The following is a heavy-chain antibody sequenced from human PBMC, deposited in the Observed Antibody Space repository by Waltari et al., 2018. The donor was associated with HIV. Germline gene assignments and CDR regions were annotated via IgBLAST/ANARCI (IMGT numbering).Heavy chain of an antibody. CDR1: GGSISSYY. D-gene: IGHD6-13*01. Sequence: QVQLQESGPGLVKPSETLSLTCTVSGGSISSYYCLWIRQPAGKGLKWIGRIYTSGSTNYNPSLKSRVTMSVDTSKNQFSLKLSSVTAADTAVYYCAREVSSSSENAFDIWGQGTMVTVSS. J-gene: IGHJ3*02. CDR2: IYTSGST. CDR3: AREVSSSSENAFDI. V-gene: IGHV4-4*07.